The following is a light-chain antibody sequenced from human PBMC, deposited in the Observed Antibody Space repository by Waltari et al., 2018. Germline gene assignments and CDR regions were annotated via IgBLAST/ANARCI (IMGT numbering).Light chain of an antibody. Sequence: EIVLTQSPGTLSLSPGEMATLSCRASQSVRNSNLGWYQQNPGQAPRLLIYSASTRATGIPDRFSGSGSGMDFTLTISRLEPEDFAVYYCHHYGSSPPITFGGGTKVEFK. CDR2: SAS. CDR3: HHYGSSPPIT. CDR1: QSVRNSN. V-gene: IGKV3-20*01. J-gene: IGKJ4*01.